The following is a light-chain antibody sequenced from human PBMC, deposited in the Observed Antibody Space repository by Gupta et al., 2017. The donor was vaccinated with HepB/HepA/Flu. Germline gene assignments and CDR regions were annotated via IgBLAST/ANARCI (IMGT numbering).Light chain of an antibody. CDR1: QSVSSSY. J-gene: IGKJ5*01. V-gene: IGKV3-20*01. CDR3: QQYGSSPPIT. CDR2: GAS. Sequence: ELVLTQSPGTLSLSPGERATLSCRASQSVSSSYLAWYPQKPGQAPRLLIYGASSRATGIPDRFSGSGSGTDFTLTISRLEPEDFAVYYGQQYGSSPPITFGQGTRLEIK.